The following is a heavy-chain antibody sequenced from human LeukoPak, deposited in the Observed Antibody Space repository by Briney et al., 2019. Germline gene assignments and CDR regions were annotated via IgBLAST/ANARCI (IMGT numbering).Heavy chain of an antibody. Sequence: GGSLRLSCAASGFTFSRFWMSWVRQAPGKGLEWVANIKPDGSQKYYVDSVKGRFTISRDNAKNSLYLQMNSLRVEDTAVYYRTPRWEPGLGGQGTLVTVSS. CDR2: IKPDGSQK. CDR1: GFTFSRFW. D-gene: IGHD1-26*01. CDR3: TPRWEPGL. J-gene: IGHJ4*02. V-gene: IGHV3-7*01.